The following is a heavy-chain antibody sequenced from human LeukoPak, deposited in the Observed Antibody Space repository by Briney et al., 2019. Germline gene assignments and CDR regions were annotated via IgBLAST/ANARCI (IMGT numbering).Heavy chain of an antibody. CDR2: INPNSGDT. CDR3: ARGGDKSRWNSGSYYKGNWFDP. CDR1: GYTFTGYY. D-gene: IGHD3-10*01. J-gene: IGHJ5*02. V-gene: IGHV1-2*02. Sequence: ASVKVSCKASGYTFTGYYIHWVRQAPGQRLEWMGWINPNSGDTNYAQKFQGRVTMTRDTSISTAYMELSSLRSDDTALYYCARGGDKSRWNSGSYYKGNWFDPWGQGTLVTVSS.